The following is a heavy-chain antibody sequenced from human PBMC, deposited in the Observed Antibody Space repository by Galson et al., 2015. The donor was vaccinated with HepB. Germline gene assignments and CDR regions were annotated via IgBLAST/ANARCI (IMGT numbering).Heavy chain of an antibody. V-gene: IGHV1-69*13. J-gene: IGHJ3*02. CDR1: GGTFSSYA. D-gene: IGHD2-15*01. CDR3: ARDTGRVGTASYAFDI. CDR2: IIPIFGTA. Sequence: SVKVSCKASGGTFSSYAISWVRQAPGQGLEWMGGIIPIFGTANYAQKFQGRVTITADESTSTAYMELSSLRSEDTAVYYCARDTGRVGTASYAFDIWSQGTMVTVSS.